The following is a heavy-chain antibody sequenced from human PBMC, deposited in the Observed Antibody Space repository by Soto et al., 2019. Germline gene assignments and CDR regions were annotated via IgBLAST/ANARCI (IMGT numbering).Heavy chain of an antibody. Sequence: GGSLRLSCAASGFTFSSYGMHWVRQAPGKGLEWVAVISYDGSNKYYADSVKGRFTISRDNSKNTLYLQMNSLRAEDTAVYYCAKNPQYCSGGSCYLYYYYMDVWGKGTTVTVSS. CDR3: AKNPQYCSGGSCYLYYYYMDV. J-gene: IGHJ6*03. V-gene: IGHV3-30*18. CDR2: ISYDGSNK. D-gene: IGHD2-15*01. CDR1: GFTFSSYG.